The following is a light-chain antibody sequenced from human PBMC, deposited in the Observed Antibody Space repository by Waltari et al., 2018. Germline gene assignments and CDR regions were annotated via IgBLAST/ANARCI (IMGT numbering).Light chain of an antibody. J-gene: IGKJ5*01. CDR2: AAS. CDR3: HQRYRLPLS. V-gene: IGKV1-39*01. Sequence: DIQVTQSPSSLSASVGVRVTITSRASHSIGSYVNGYQQKPGEAPKLLIYAASSLQSGVPCRFSSGSSETEFTLRISSLQPRDFATYSSHQRYRLPLSFGQGTRLQIK. CDR1: HSIGSY.